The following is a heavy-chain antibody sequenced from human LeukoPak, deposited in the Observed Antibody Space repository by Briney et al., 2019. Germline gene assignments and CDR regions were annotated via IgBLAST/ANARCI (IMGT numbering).Heavy chain of an antibody. J-gene: IGHJ6*02. CDR2: IKQDGSEK. Sequence: GGSLRLSCTASGFTFTSYRMTWVRQAPGKGLEWVANIKQDGSEKYYVDSVRGRFTISRDNAKNSLYLQMNSLRAEDTALYYCAKDMGSTSGMDAWGQGTTVTVSS. D-gene: IGHD2-2*01. CDR3: AKDMGSTSGMDA. V-gene: IGHV3-7*03. CDR1: GFTFTSYR.